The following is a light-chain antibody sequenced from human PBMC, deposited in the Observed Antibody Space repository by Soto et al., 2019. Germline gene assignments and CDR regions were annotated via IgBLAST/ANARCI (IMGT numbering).Light chain of an antibody. CDR3: QQSYSSPVT. J-gene: IGKJ5*01. CDR2: TAS. Sequence: QLTQSPSSLSASVGDRVTITCRASQTISTYLNWYQQKPGKAPKVLIYTASNLQGGVPSRFSGSGSVTDFTLTISSLQPEDSATYYCQQSYSSPVTFGQGTRLEIK. V-gene: IGKV1-39*01. CDR1: QTISTY.